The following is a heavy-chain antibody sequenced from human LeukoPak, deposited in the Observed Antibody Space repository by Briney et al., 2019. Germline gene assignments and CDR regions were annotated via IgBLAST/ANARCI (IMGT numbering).Heavy chain of an antibody. CDR3: AKDLGLQVGASPFDY. J-gene: IGHJ4*02. D-gene: IGHD1-26*01. V-gene: IGHV3-30*02. CDR1: GLTLRSYA. Sequence: PGGSLRLSCAASGLTLRSYAMHWVRQVPGKGLEWVAFMRSDGSDEHYADSVKGRFTISRDNSHNTLYLQLNSLHSEDTAVYYCAKDLGLQVGASPFDYWGQGTLVTVSS. CDR2: MRSDGSDE.